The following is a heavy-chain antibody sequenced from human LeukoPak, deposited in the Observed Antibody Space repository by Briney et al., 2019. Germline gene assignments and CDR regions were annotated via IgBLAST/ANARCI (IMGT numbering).Heavy chain of an antibody. J-gene: IGHJ4*02. CDR2: VNPNSGNT. CDR1: GYTFTSYD. D-gene: IGHD2-15*01. V-gene: IGHV1-8*03. Sequence: ASVKVSCKASGYTFTSYDISWVRQATGQGLEWMGWVNPNSGNTDYAQKFQGRVTITRNTAISTADMELSSLSSEDTAVYYCAREGCSGGSCYLGYWGQGTLVTVSS. CDR3: AREGCSGGSCYLGY.